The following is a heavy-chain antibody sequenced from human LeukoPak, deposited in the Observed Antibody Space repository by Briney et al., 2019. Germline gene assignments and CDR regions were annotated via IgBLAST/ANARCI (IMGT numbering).Heavy chain of an antibody. CDR3: ASDAEYCSGGSCYRGHFDY. D-gene: IGHD2-15*01. Sequence: RGSLRLSCAASGFTFSSYEMNWVRQAPGKGLEWVSYISSSGGTIYYADSVKGRFTISRDNAKNSLYLQMNSLRAEDTAVYYCASDAEYCSGGSCYRGHFDYWGQGTLVTVSS. J-gene: IGHJ4*02. CDR2: ISSSGGTI. CDR1: GFTFSSYE. V-gene: IGHV3-48*03.